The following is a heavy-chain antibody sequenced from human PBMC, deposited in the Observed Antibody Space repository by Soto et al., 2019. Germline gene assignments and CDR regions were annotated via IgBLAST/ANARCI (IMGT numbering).Heavy chain of an antibody. V-gene: IGHV3-23*01. CDR3: AKARGYSYGYPFDY. CDR2: ISGTGGST. J-gene: IGHJ4*02. CDR1: GFTFSSYA. D-gene: IGHD5-18*01. Sequence: GGSLRLSCAASGFTFSSYAMNWVRQAPGQGLEWVSVISGTGGSTYYADSVKGRFTISRDNSKNTLYLQMNSLRAEDTAVYYCAKARGYSYGYPFDYWGQGTLVTVSS.